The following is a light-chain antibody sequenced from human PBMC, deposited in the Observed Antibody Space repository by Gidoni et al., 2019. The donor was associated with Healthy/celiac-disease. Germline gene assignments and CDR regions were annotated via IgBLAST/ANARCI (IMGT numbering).Light chain of an antibody. CDR2: DNN. CDR1: SSNIGNNY. V-gene: IGLV1-51*01. CDR3: GTWDSSLSAAGV. Sequence: QSVLTQPPSVSAAPGQKVTISCSGSSSNIGNNYVSWYQQPPGTAPKLLIYDNNKRTSGIPDRFPGSKSGTSATLGITGLQTGDEADYYCGTWDSSLSAAGVFGGGTKLTVL. J-gene: IGLJ2*01.